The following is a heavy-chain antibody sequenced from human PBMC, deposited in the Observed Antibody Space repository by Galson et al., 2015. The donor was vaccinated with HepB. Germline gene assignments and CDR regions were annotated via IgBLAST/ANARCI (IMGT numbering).Heavy chain of an antibody. J-gene: IGHJ4*02. CDR3: VRDGYGASDHKTTDY. V-gene: IGHV3-33*08. CDR1: GFTFACCG. Sequence: SLRLSCAASGFTFACCGMHWVRQAPGKGLEWVAVTYSDGSKEYYADSVRGRFTISRDNSKNTVSLQMNSLRAEDTALYYCVRDGYGASDHKTTDYWGQGTLVTVSS. CDR2: TYSDGSKE. D-gene: IGHD5-12*01.